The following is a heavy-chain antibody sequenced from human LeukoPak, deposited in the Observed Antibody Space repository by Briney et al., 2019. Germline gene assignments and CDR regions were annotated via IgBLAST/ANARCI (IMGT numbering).Heavy chain of an antibody. Sequence: PGGSLRLSCAASGFTFSSYAMSWVRQAPGKGLEWVSAISGSGGSTYYADSVKGRFTISRDNSKNTLYLQMSSLRAEDTAVYYCAKDLMHGSNFAVDYWGQGTLVTVSS. CDR2: ISGSGGST. J-gene: IGHJ4*02. CDR3: AKDLMHGSNFAVDY. V-gene: IGHV3-23*01. CDR1: GFTFSSYA. D-gene: IGHD3-10*01.